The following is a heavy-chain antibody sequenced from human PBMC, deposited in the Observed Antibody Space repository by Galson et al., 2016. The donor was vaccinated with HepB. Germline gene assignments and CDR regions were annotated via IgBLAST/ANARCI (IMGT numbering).Heavy chain of an antibody. Sequence: SLRLSCAASGFTFSNYGMHWVRQAPGKGLEWVAVISHDGTNKFHTDSVKGRFTISRDSPKNTLYLQMNSLRAEDTAVYYCAKAASNYGYRLGIDVWGQGTTVTVSS. CDR1: GFTFSNYG. D-gene: IGHD4-11*01. V-gene: IGHV3-30*18. CDR2: ISHDGTNK. CDR3: AKAASNYGYRLGIDV. J-gene: IGHJ6*02.